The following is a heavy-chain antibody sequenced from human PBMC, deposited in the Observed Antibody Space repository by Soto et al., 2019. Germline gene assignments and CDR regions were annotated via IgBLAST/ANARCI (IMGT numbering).Heavy chain of an antibody. V-gene: IGHV4-39*01. D-gene: IGHD4-17*01. CDR2: IYYSENT. CDR1: GGSISSSSNH. Sequence: QLQLQESGPGLVKPSETLSLTCTVSGGSISSSSNHWVWIRQPPGKGLEWLGNIYYSENTYYKPSLKIRVTISVDTSNNQFSLRLTSVTAADTAVYYCATHPPYGPLDHWGQGTLVTVSS. CDR3: ATHPPYGPLDH. J-gene: IGHJ4*02.